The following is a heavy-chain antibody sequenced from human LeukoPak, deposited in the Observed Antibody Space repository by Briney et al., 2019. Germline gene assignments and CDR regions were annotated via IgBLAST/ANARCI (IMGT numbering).Heavy chain of an antibody. D-gene: IGHD6-19*01. Sequence: SETLTLTCTVSGGSISSYYWSWIRQPPGKGLEWIGYIYYSGSTNYNPSLKSRVTISVDTSKNQFSLKVSSVTAADTAVYYCVRAVAASRIDFWCQGTLVTVSS. J-gene: IGHJ4*02. CDR2: IYYSGST. V-gene: IGHV4-59*01. CDR3: VRAVAASRIDF. CDR1: GGSISSYY.